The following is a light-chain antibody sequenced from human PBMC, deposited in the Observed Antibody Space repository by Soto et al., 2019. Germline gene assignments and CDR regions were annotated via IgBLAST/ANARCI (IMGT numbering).Light chain of an antibody. CDR3: QQLNTFPIT. CDR1: QGISTY. J-gene: IGKJ5*01. Sequence: DIPLTQAPSFLSASVGDRVTITCRASQGISTYLAWYQQKPGRAPNLLIYAASTLQSEVPSRFSGSGSGTEFTLTISSLQPEDFATYYCQQLNTFPITFGQGTRLEIK. CDR2: AAS. V-gene: IGKV1-9*01.